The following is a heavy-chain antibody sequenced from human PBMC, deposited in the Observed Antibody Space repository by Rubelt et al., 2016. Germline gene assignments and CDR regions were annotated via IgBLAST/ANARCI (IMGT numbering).Heavy chain of an antibody. CDR3: ASGGSRVTTMGSFDF. J-gene: IGHJ4*02. CDR1: GLTISDYW. V-gene: IGHV3-7*02. CDR2: INPGGSEQ. D-gene: IGHD4-23*01. Sequence: EVQLVESGGGLVQPGESLRLSCAVSGLTISDYWVGWVRLVPGKGLEWVANINPGGSEQYYADSVKGRFTISRANAKNSLYLQMNSLRVEDTATYYCASGGSRVTTMGSFDFWGQGAVVTVSS.